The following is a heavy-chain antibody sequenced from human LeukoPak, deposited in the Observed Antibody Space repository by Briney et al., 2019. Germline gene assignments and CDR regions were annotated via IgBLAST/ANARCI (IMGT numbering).Heavy chain of an antibody. CDR1: GFTVSSNY. CDR3: AREEHRLAEAGTSAFDL. D-gene: IGHD6-13*01. J-gene: IGHJ3*01. Sequence: GGSLRLSCAASGFTVSSNYMTWVRQAPGKGLAWVSHINRDGGLTNYADSVKGRFTISRDNARNTVYLQMSSLRVEDTAIYFCAREEHRLAEAGTSAFDLGGQGTLVTVSP. V-gene: IGHV3-74*01. CDR2: INRDGGLT.